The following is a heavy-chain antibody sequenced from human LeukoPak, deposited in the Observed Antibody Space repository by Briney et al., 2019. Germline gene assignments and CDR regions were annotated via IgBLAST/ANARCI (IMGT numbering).Heavy chain of an antibody. V-gene: IGHV7-4-1*02. J-gene: IGHJ4*02. D-gene: IGHD6-19*01. CDR2: INTNTGNP. CDR1: GYTFTSYA. CDR3: ATDLKKGDSGCFDY. Sequence: RRASVKVSCKASGYTFTSYAMNWVRQAPGQGLEWMGWINTNTGNPTYAQGFTGRFVFSLDTSVSTAYLHISSLEAEDTAIYYCATDLKKGDSGCFDYWGQGTLVTVSS.